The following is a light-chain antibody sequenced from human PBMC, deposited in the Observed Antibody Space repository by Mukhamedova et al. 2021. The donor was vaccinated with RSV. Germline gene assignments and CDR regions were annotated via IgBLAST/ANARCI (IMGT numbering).Light chain of an antibody. J-gene: IGKJ4*01. CDR1: QSVSSN. CDR3: QQYNNWPPLT. CDR2: GAS. Sequence: LSCRASQSVSSNLAWYQQKPGQAPRLLIYGASTRATGIPARFSGSGSGTEFTLTISSMQSEDFAVYYCQQYNNWPPLTFGGGTK. V-gene: IGKV3-15*01.